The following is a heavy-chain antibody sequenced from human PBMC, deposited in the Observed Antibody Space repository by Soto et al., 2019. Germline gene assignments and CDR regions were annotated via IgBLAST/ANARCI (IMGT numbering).Heavy chain of an antibody. J-gene: IGHJ4*02. CDR1: GFTFSSYG. Sequence: ESGGGVVQPGRSLRLSCAASGFTFSSYGMHWVRQAPGKGLEWVAVISYDGSNKYYADSVKGRFTISRDNSKNTLYLQMNSLRAENTAVYYCAKDHYYDSSGYYSYFDYWGQGTLVTVSS. CDR3: AKDHYYDSSGYYSYFDY. D-gene: IGHD3-22*01. V-gene: IGHV3-30*18. CDR2: ISYDGSNK.